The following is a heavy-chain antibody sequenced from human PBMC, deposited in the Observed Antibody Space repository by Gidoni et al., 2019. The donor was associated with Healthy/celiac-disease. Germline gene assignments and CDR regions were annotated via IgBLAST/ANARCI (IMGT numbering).Heavy chain of an antibody. D-gene: IGHD2-15*01. CDR2: INHSGST. CDR1: GGSFSGYY. V-gene: IGHV4-34*01. Sequence: QVHLQQWGAGLLKPSETLSLTCAVYGGSFSGYYWRWIRPPPGKGLEWIGEINHSGSTNYNPSLKSRVTISVDTSKNQFSRKLSSVTAADKAVYYCAGTVVTEVDYWGQGTLVTVSS. J-gene: IGHJ4*02. CDR3: AGTVVTEVDY.